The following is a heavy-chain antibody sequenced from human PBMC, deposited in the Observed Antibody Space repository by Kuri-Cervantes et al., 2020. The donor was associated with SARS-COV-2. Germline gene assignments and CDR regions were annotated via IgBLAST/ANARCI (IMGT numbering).Heavy chain of an antibody. CDR2: VIPMFGTT. Sequence: SVKVSCKASGGTFSTHAINWVRRAPGQGLEWMGTVIPMFGTTHHAQRFQGRLTMTADTSTSIAYMTLSSLRSDDTAVYYCARDRGVEARWEGDYYHVMDVWGPGTTVTVSS. CDR1: GGTFSTHA. D-gene: IGHD1-26*01. CDR3: ARDRGVEARWEGDYYHVMDV. V-gene: IGHV1-69*06. J-gene: IGHJ6*02.